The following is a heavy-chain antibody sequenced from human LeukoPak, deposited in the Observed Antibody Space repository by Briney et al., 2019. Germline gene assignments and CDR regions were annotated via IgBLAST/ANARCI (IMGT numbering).Heavy chain of an antibody. J-gene: IGHJ4*02. Sequence: SETLSLTCAVYGGSFSGYYWSWIRQPPGKGLEWIGEINHSGSTNYNPSLKSRVTISVDASKNQFSLKLSSVTAADTAVYYCAGERPPPLGYCSSTSCSGGYWGQGTLVTVYS. CDR1: GGSFSGYY. CDR3: AGERPPPLGYCSSTSCSGGY. CDR2: INHSGST. D-gene: IGHD2-2*01. V-gene: IGHV4-34*01.